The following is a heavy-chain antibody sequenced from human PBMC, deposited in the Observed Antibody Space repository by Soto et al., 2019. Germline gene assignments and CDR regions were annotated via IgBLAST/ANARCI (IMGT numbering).Heavy chain of an antibody. D-gene: IGHD6-13*01. CDR1: VFTFDDYA. Sequence: SLRLACAASVFTFDDYAMHWVRQAPGKGLEWVSGISWNSGSIGYADSVKGRFTISRDNAKNSLYLQMNSLRAEDTALYYCAKVYSSSWQYNWFDPWGQGTLVTVSS. V-gene: IGHV3-9*01. CDR3: AKVYSSSWQYNWFDP. CDR2: ISWNSGSI. J-gene: IGHJ5*02.